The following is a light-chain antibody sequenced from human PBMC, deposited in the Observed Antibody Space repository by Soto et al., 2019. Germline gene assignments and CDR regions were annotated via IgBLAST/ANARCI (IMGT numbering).Light chain of an antibody. J-gene: IGKJ1*01. CDR2: AAS. Sequence: DIQVTQSPSSLSASAGDRVTITCRASQSISNHLNWYQQKPGKAPKLLIYAASSLQSGVPSRFSGSGSGTDFTLTITSLQPEDFAVYFCQQYNNWPRWAFGQGTKVDIK. CDR3: QQYNNWPRWA. V-gene: IGKV1-39*01. CDR1: QSISNH.